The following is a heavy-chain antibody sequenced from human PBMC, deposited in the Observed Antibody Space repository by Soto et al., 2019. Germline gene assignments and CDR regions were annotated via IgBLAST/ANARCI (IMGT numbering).Heavy chain of an antibody. V-gene: IGHV1-2*04. CDR1: GYTFPGSY. CDR2: INPNSGGT. Sequence: ASVKVSCKASGYTFPGSYIHWVRQAPGQGLEWMGWINPNSGGTNYAQKFQGWVTMTRDTSISTAYMELSRLRSDDTAVYYCARGLLYYDISTGPDAFDIWGQGTMVTVSS. D-gene: IGHD3-9*01. CDR3: ARGLLYYDISTGPDAFDI. J-gene: IGHJ3*02.